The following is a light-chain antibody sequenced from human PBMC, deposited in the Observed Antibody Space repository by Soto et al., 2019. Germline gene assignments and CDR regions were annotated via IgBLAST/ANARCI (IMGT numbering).Light chain of an antibody. CDR2: HNN. V-gene: IGLV1-40*01. Sequence: QSVVTQPPSLSGAPGRRVTISCTWTSSNIRAGYHVHWYQQHPGIAPKLLISHNNNRPSWVPDRFSGSKSDTSAALAITGFQADDEADYYCQSYDTSLSGYVFGTGTKVTVL. CDR3: QSYDTSLSGYV. J-gene: IGLJ1*01. CDR1: SSNIRAGYH.